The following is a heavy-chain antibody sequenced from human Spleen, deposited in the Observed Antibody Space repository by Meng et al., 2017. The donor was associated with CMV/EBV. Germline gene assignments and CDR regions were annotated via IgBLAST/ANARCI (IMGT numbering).Heavy chain of an antibody. CDR3: AKGWGAGSAPH. J-gene: IGHJ4*02. V-gene: IGHV3-30*02. Sequence: GESLKISCGASGLTLSRHGIHWVRQAPGKGPEWVAFIRYNGETKHYADSVKGRFTISRDNFKNTASLQMNSLRADDTGIYYCAKGWGAGSAPHWGQGTLVTVSS. D-gene: IGHD1-26*01. CDR1: GLTLSRHG. CDR2: IRYNGETK.